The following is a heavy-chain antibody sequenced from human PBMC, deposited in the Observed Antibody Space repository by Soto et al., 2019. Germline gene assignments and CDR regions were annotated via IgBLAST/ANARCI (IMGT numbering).Heavy chain of an antibody. CDR2: ISAYNGNT. D-gene: IGHD3-10*01. J-gene: IGHJ6*02. CDR1: GYTFTSYG. V-gene: IGHV1-18*01. CDR3: AAFHPTFRITMVPTLPYYGMDV. Sequence: ASVKVSCKASGYTFTSYGISWVRQAPGQGLEWMGWISAYNGNTNYAQKLQGRVTMTTDTSTSTAYMELRSLRSDDTAVYYCAAFHPTFRITMVPTLPYYGMDVWGQGATVTVS.